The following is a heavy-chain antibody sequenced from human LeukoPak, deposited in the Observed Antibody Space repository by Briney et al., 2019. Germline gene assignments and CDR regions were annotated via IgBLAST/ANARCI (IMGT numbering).Heavy chain of an antibody. CDR3: ARGTWEYNWFAP. Sequence: SETLSLTCIVSGDSITNHYWSLIRRPPGKGLEWIGYIYYNGIINYNPSLKSRVTISVDTSRNQFSMKLNSVTAADTAVYYCARGTWEYNWFAPWGQGTLVTVSS. CDR2: IYYNGII. J-gene: IGHJ5*02. V-gene: IGHV4-59*08. CDR1: GDSITNHY. D-gene: IGHD1-26*01.